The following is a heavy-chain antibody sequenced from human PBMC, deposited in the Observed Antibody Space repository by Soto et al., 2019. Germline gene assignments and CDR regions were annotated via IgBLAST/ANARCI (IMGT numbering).Heavy chain of an antibody. D-gene: IGHD3-22*01. Sequence: EVQLLESGGGLVQPGGSLRLSCEASGFTFSTYAMNWVRQAPGKGLEWVSSISGSGAATYYADSVKGRFSISRDNSKTTLSPHMNSLRAEDTAVYYCAKRSTDQRDAIGYSSEFDYWGQGPLVTVSS. CDR2: ISGSGAAT. CDR1: GFTFSTYA. J-gene: IGHJ4*01. CDR3: AKRSTDQRDAIGYSSEFDY. V-gene: IGHV3-23*01.